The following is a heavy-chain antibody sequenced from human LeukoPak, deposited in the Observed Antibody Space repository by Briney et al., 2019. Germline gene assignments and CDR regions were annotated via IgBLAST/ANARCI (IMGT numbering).Heavy chain of an antibody. J-gene: IGHJ6*02. CDR2: ITTGLGAT. V-gene: IGHV3-11*01. Sequence: PGGPLRLSCAASGFTFRVYYMIWLRHAPERGLEWISHITTGLGATYYADSVKGRFTISRDNAKKSLYLQMNSLRAEDTAIYYCARGHYEMDVWGQGTTVTVSS. CDR3: ARGHYEMDV. CDR1: GFTFRVYY.